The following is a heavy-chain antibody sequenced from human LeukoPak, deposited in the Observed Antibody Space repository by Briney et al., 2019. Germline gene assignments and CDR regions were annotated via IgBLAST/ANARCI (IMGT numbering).Heavy chain of an antibody. CDR1: GGSFSGYH. V-gene: IGHV4-34*01. J-gene: IGHJ4*02. CDR2: INHSGST. CDR3: ARVVAAAGKLFDY. Sequence: PSETLSLTCAVYGGSFSGYHWSWIRQPPGKGLEWIGEINHSGSTNYNPSLKSRVTISVDTSKNQFSLKLSSVTAADTAVYYCARVVAAAGKLFDYWGQGTLVTVSS. D-gene: IGHD6-13*01.